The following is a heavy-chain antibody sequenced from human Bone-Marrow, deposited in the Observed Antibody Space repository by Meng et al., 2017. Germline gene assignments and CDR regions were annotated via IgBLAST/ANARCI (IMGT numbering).Heavy chain of an antibody. CDR2: IYPGDSDT. Sequence: KVSCKGSGYSFTSYWIGWVRQMPGKGREWMGIIYPGDSDTRYSPSFQGQVTISADKSISTAYLQWSSLKASDTAMYYCARHGKGGTAMVTPYNYYYGMDVWGQGTTVTVSS. CDR1: GYSFTSYW. J-gene: IGHJ6*02. CDR3: ARHGKGGTAMVTPYNYYYGMDV. V-gene: IGHV5-51*01. D-gene: IGHD5-18*01.